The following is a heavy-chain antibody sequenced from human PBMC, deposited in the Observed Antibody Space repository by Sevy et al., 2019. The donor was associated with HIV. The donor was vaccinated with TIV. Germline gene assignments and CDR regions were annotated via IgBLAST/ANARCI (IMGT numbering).Heavy chain of an antibody. J-gene: IGHJ4*02. CDR3: ARESGYGDYGYYFDY. D-gene: IGHD4-17*01. CDR1: GGSFSGYY. V-gene: IGHV4-34*01. Sequence: SETLSLTCAVYGGSFSGYYWSWIRQPPGKGVEWIGEINHSGSTNYNPSLKSRVTISVDTSKNQFSLKLSSVTAADTAVYYCARESGYGDYGYYFDYWGQGTLVTVSS. CDR2: INHSGST.